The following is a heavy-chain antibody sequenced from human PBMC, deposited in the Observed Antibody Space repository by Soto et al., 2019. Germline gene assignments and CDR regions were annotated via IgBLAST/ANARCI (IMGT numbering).Heavy chain of an antibody. CDR2: ISGSGGST. J-gene: IGHJ3*02. CDR3: AKDRTDYYDSSGYAFDI. V-gene: IGHV3-23*01. Sequence: GGSLRLSCAASGFTFSSYAMSWVRQAPGKGLEWVSAISGSGGSTYYADSVKGRFTISRDNSKNTLYLQMNSLRAEDTAVYYCAKDRTDYYDSSGYAFDIWGQGTMVTVSS. CDR1: GFTFSSYA. D-gene: IGHD3-22*01.